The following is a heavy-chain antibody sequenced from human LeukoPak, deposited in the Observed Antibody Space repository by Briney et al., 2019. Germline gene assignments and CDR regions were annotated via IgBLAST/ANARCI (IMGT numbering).Heavy chain of an antibody. CDR3: ARDSSSFSYNWFDP. D-gene: IGHD2/OR15-2a*01. Sequence: PGGSLRLSCAASGFTFSSYAMHWVRQAPGKGLEWVSVMSYDGSNTYYADSVKGRFTISRDDSKNTLSLQMNSLRADDTAVYYCARDSSSFSYNWFDPWGQGTLVTVSS. CDR2: MSYDGSNT. V-gene: IGHV3-30-3*01. J-gene: IGHJ5*02. CDR1: GFTFSSYA.